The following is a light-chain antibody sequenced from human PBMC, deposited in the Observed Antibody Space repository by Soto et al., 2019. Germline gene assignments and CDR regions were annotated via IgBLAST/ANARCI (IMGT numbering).Light chain of an antibody. CDR1: QSISSW. V-gene: IGKV1-5*03. Sequence: DIQMAQSPSAQAASVGDRVSITCGASQSISSWLAWYQQKPGKAPRLLIYKASTLEIGVPSRFSGSGSGTEFTLTISSLQPDDVATYYCQQYNEYSWTFGQGTKVDIK. CDR3: QQYNEYSWT. J-gene: IGKJ1*01. CDR2: KAS.